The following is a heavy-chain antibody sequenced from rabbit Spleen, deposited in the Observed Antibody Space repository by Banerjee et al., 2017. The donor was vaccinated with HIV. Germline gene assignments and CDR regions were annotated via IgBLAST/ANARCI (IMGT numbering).Heavy chain of an antibody. V-gene: IGHV1S45*01. CDR3: ARRFYFDL. Sequence: LEESGGGLVKPGGSLTLTCTVSGFSFSSNWICWVRQAPGKGLEWIACIDTNDGDTDYANWPKGRFTISKTSSTTVTLHMTSLTAADTATYFCARRFYFDLWGPGTLVTVS. J-gene: IGHJ4*01. CDR1: GFSFSSNW. CDR2: IDTNDGDT.